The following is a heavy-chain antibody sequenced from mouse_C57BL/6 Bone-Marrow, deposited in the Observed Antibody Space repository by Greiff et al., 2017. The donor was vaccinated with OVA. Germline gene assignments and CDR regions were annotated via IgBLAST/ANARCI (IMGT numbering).Heavy chain of an antibody. J-gene: IGHJ2*01. CDR3: ARRNYAYFDY. CDR2: IYPGSGNT. D-gene: IGHD1-1*02. V-gene: IGHV1-66*01. Sequence: QVQLKQSGPELVKPGASVKISCKASGYSFTSYYIHWVKQRPGQGLEWIGWIYPGSGNTKYNEKFKGKATLTADTSSSTAYMQLSSLTSEDSAVYYCARRNYAYFDYWGQGTTLTVSS. CDR1: GYSFTSYY.